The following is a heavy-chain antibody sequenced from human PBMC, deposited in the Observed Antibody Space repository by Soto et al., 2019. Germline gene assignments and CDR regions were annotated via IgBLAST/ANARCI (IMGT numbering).Heavy chain of an antibody. Sequence: QVQLQQWGAGLLKPSETLSLTCAVYGGFVSSGSYYWSWIRQPPGKGLEWIGEMSHSGGTHFNPFLKCRVTISVDTSKKQFSLKMSSVTAADTALYYCARVERGTATTGVDAFDIWGPGTMVTVSS. CDR1: GGFVSSGSYY. D-gene: IGHD1-1*01. J-gene: IGHJ3*02. CDR3: ARVERGTATTGVDAFDI. CDR2: MSHSGGT. V-gene: IGHV4-34*01.